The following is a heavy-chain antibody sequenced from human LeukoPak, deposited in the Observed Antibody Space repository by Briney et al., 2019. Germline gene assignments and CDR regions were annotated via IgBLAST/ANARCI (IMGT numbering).Heavy chain of an antibody. CDR1: GFTFSSYS. J-gene: IGHJ3*02. CDR2: ISSSSSYI. Sequence: GGSLRLSCAASGFTFSSYSMNWVRQAPGKGLEWVSSISSSSSYIYYADSVKGRFTISRDNAKNSLYLQMNSLRAEDTAVYYCASTLETGFTIFGVVRAFDIWGQGTMVTVSS. V-gene: IGHV3-21*01. CDR3: ASTLETGFTIFGVVRAFDI. D-gene: IGHD3-3*01.